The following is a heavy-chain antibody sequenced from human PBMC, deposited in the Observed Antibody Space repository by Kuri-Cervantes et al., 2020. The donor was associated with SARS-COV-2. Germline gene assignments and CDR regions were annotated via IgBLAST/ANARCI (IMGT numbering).Heavy chain of an antibody. CDR1: GFTVSSNY. V-gene: IGHV3-53*01. J-gene: IGHJ3*02. CDR3: AKRRSYCSGGSCSFGAFDI. CDR2: IYSGGST. D-gene: IGHD2-15*01. Sequence: GESLKISCAASGFTVSSNYMSWVRQAPGKGLEWVSVIYSGGSTYYADSVKGRFTTSRDNSKNTLYLQMNSLRAEDTAVYYCAKRRSYCSGGSCSFGAFDIWGQGTMVTVSS.